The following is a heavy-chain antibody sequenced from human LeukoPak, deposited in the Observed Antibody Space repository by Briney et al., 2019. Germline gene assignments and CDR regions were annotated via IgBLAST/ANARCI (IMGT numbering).Heavy chain of an antibody. V-gene: IGHV4-59*01. D-gene: IGHD2-2*01. CDR3: ARGAPRLGVVVPAAWTPGFDP. J-gene: IGHJ5*02. Sequence: SETLSLTCTVSGGSISSYYWSWIRQPPGKGLEWIGYIYYSGSTNYNPSLKSRVTISVDTSKNQFSLKLNSVTAADTAVYYCARGAPRLGVVVPAAWTPGFDPWGQGTLVTVSS. CDR2: IYYSGST. CDR1: GGSISSYY.